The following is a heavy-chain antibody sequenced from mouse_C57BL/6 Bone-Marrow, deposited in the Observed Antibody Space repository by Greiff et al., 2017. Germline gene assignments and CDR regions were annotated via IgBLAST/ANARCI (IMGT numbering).Heavy chain of an antibody. CDR3: ATYYYGSSYAWFAY. V-gene: IGHV5-17*01. Sequence: EVKLMESGGGLVKPGGSLKLSCAASGFTFSDYGMHWVRQAPEKGLEWVAYISSGSSTIYYADTVKGRFTISRDNAKNTLFLQMTSLRSEDTAMYYCATYYYGSSYAWFAYWGQGTLVTVSA. CDR1: GFTFSDYG. CDR2: ISSGSSTI. D-gene: IGHD1-1*01. J-gene: IGHJ3*01.